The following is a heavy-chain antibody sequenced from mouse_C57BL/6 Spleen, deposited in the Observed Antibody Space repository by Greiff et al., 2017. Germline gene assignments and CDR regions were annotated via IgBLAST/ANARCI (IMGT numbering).Heavy chain of an antibody. CDR1: GYAFSSSW. J-gene: IGHJ2*01. CDR2: IYPGDGAT. Sequence: QVQLQQSGPELVKPGASVKISCKASGYAFSSSWMHWVKQRPGKGLEWIGRIYPGDGATNYNGKFKGKATLTADKSSSTAYLQLSRLTSEDSAVYVCARSEYSPYYFDYWGQGTTLTVSS. V-gene: IGHV1-82*01. D-gene: IGHD5-2*01. CDR3: ARSEYSPYYFDY.